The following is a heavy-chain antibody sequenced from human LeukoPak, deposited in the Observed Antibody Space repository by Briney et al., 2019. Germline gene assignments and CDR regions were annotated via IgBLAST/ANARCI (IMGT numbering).Heavy chain of an antibody. D-gene: IGHD3-10*01. Sequence: SETLSLTCTVSGSSFTAFYWSWIRQPAGKGPEWIGRFFSSGDTNYNPSFKSRATISVDKSKNQFSLTLTSVTAADTAVYFCARFSGIYGHDYWGQGTLITVSS. J-gene: IGHJ4*02. V-gene: IGHV4-4*07. CDR3: ARFSGIYGHDY. CDR2: FFSSGDT. CDR1: GSSFTAFY.